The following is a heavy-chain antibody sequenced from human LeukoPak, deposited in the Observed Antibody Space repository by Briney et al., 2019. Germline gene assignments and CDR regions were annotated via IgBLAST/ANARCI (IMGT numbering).Heavy chain of an antibody. CDR2: IYHSGST. CDR3: ARGLRVGNTGYYFDY. Sequence: PSGTLSLTCAVSGGSISSSNWWSWVRQPPGKGLEWIGEIYHSGSTNYNPSLKSRVTISVDTSKNQFSLNLNSVTAADTAVYYCARGLRVGNTGYYFDYWGQGTLVTVSS. D-gene: IGHD1-26*01. J-gene: IGHJ4*02. V-gene: IGHV4-4*02. CDR1: GGSISSSNW.